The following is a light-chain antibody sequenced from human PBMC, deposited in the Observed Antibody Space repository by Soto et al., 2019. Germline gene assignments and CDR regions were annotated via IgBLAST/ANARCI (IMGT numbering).Light chain of an antibody. J-gene: IGKJ1*01. CDR1: QSVSSY. CDR3: HQYDMSPWT. V-gene: IGKV3-20*01. CDR2: GAT. Sequence: EIVLTQSPGTLSLSPGERATLSCRASQSVSSYLAWYQQKPGQAPRLLIYGATDRATGIPDRFSGSESGTDFTLTISRLEPEDFAVYYCHQYDMSPWTFGQGTKVDIK.